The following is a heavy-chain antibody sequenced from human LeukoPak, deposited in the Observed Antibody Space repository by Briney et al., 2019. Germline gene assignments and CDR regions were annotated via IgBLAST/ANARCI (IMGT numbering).Heavy chain of an antibody. J-gene: IGHJ4*02. CDR1: GFTFNSFA. Sequence: PGGSLRLSCSASGFTFNSFAMHWVRQAPRKGLQYVSAISSSGIYTYYADAVKGRFTISRDNSRNTLYLQMTSLRGEDTAVYYCVKRGRSDDYAYDSWGQGTLVTVSS. CDR3: VKRGRSDDYAYDS. CDR2: ISSSGIYT. D-gene: IGHD4-17*01. V-gene: IGHV3-64D*06.